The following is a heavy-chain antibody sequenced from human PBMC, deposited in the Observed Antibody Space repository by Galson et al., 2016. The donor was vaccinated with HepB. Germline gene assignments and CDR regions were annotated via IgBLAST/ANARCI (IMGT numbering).Heavy chain of an antibody. V-gene: IGHV2-5*02. D-gene: IGHD3-3*01. CDR1: GFSLRTSGVG. J-gene: IGHJ3*02. Sequence: PALVKPTQTLTLTCTFSGFSLRTSGVGMGWIRQPPGKALEWLALIYWDDDKRYSPSLKSRLTITKDTSKNQVVLTMTNVDPVDTATYYCSHAEIRFLNFGPPTHRPPDAFDIWGQGTMVTVSS. CDR2: IYWDDDK. CDR3: SHAEIRFLNFGPPTHRPPDAFDI.